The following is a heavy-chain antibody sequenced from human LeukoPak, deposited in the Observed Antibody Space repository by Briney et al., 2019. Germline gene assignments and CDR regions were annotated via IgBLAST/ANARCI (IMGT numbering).Heavy chain of an antibody. J-gene: IGHJ3*02. CDR3: ARRIGYCSSTSCFLAFDI. D-gene: IGHD2-2*01. Sequence: LETLSLTCTISGGSFIGYYWSWIRQPAGKALEWIGRIYTTGTNYNPSLKSRVTISVDTSKNQFSLRLSSVTAADTAVYYCARRIGYCSSTSCFLAFDIWGQGTMVTVSS. CDR2: IYTTGT. CDR1: GGSFIGYY. V-gene: IGHV4-4*07.